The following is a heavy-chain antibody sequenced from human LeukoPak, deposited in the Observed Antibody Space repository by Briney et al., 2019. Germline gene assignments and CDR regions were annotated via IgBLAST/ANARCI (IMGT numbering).Heavy chain of an antibody. J-gene: IGHJ4*02. V-gene: IGHV4-34*01. CDR1: GGSFSGYY. Sequence: PSETLSLTCAVYGGSFSGYYWSWIRQPPGKGLEWIGEINHSGSTNYNPSLKSRVTISVDTSKNQFSLKLSSVTAADTAVYYCARHRVFTMVRGVIAKPYDYWGQGTLVTVSS. D-gene: IGHD3-10*01. CDR3: ARHRVFTMVRGVIAKPYDY. CDR2: INHSGST.